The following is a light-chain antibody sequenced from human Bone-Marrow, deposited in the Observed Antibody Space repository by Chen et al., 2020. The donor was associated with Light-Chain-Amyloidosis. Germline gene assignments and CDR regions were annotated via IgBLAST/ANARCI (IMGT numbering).Light chain of an antibody. J-gene: IGLJ1*01. CDR2: EVT. Sequence: QSALTQPASVSGSPGQSITISCTGTSSDVGGDNHVSWYQQHPGKAPKLMIYEVTNRPSWVPDRFSGSTSDNTASLTISGLQTEDEADYFCSSYTITNTLVFGSGTRVTVL. CDR3: SSYTITNTLV. V-gene: IGLV2-14*01. CDR1: SSDVGGDNH.